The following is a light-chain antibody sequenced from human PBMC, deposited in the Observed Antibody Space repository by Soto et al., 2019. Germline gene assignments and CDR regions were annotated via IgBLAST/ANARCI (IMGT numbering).Light chain of an antibody. J-gene: IGKJ4*01. V-gene: IGKV1-27*01. CDR2: AVS. Sequence: DIQMTQSPSSLSASIGDRVTSTCRASQDIRNYLAWYQQKPGKIPELLIYAVSTLQSGVPSRFSGGGSGTDFTLTISSLQPEDVASYYCQKYDNAPLTFGGGTKVEIK. CDR1: QDIRNY. CDR3: QKYDNAPLT.